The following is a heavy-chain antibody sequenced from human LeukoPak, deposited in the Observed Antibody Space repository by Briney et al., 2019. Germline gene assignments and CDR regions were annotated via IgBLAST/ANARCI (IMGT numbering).Heavy chain of an antibody. CDR3: ARANGEAVGGNSEVPFNYGMDV. Sequence: SETLSLTCTVSGGSISSGDYYWSWIRQPPGKGLEWIGYIYYSGSTYYNPSLKSRVTISVDTSKNQFSLKLSSVTAADTAVYYCARANGEAVGGNSEVPFNYGMDVWGQGTTVTVSS. J-gene: IGHJ6*02. CDR1: GGSISSGDYY. V-gene: IGHV4-30-4*02. CDR2: IYYSGST. D-gene: IGHD4-23*01.